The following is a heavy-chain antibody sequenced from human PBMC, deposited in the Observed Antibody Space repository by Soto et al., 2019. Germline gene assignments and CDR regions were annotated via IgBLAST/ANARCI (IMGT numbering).Heavy chain of an antibody. J-gene: IGHJ6*02. V-gene: IGHV4-39*01. CDR2: IYYSGST. CDR3: ARLRSPNYYGSGSFYYGMDV. D-gene: IGHD3-10*01. CDR1: GGSISISSYY. Sequence: PSETLSLTCTVSGGSISISSYYWCWIRHPPGKGLEWIGSIYYSGSTYYNPSLKSRVTISVDTSKNQFSLKLSSVTAADTAVYYCARLRSPNYYGSGSFYYGMDVWGQGTTVTV.